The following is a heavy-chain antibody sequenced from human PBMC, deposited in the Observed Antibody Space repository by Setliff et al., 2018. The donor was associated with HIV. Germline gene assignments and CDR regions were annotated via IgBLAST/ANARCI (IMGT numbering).Heavy chain of an antibody. CDR1: GYTFTDYG. D-gene: IGHD3-10*01. V-gene: IGHV1-69*10. CDR2: VITILDIT. J-gene: IGHJ3*02. Sequence: SVKVSCKASGYTFTDYGVTWVRQAPGQGLEWMGQVITILDITSYAQKFQGRVTITADESTNTMYMELSSLRSDDTAVYYCAGPRGDEAFDIWGQGTMVTVSS. CDR3: AGPRGDEAFDI.